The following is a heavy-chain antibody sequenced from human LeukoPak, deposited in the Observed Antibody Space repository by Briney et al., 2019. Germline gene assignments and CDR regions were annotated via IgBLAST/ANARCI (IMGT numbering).Heavy chain of an antibody. CDR1: GFTFSSYS. D-gene: IGHD3-9*01. J-gene: IGHJ4*02. Sequence: GGSLRLSCAASGFTFSSYSMNWVRQAPGKGLEWVSSISSSSSYIYYADSVKGRFTISRDNAKNSLYLQMNSLRAEDTAVYYCASCDILTGPPPFGYWGQGTLVTVSS. CDR2: ISSSSSYI. CDR3: ASCDILTGPPPFGY. V-gene: IGHV3-21*01.